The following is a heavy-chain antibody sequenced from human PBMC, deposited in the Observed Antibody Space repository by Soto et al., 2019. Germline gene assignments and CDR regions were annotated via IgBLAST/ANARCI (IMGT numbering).Heavy chain of an antibody. D-gene: IGHD3-10*01. CDR3: PRSTPGNPFDI. J-gene: IGHJ3*02. CDR2: ISAGSRSI. V-gene: IGHV3-21*01. CDR1: GFTFSSYG. Sequence: GGSLRLSCAASGFTFSSYGMYWVRQAPGRGLEWVSSISAGSRSIYYTDSLKGRSTVSRDNSKNSLYLQMNSLKADDPAVYYCPRSTPGNPFDIWGQGTMVTVSS.